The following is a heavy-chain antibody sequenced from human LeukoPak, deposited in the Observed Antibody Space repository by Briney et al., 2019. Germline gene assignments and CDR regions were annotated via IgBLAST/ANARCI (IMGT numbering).Heavy chain of an antibody. Sequence: PSETLSLTCTVSGGSISSYYWSWIRQPPGKGLEWIGYIYYSGSTNYNPSLKSRVTISVDTSKNQFSLKLSSVTAAGTAVYYCARVAGGWSSSGYLRPSRRHPIDYWGQGTLVTVSS. CDR3: ARVAGGWSSSGYLRPSRRHPIDY. CDR1: GGSISSYY. J-gene: IGHJ4*02. V-gene: IGHV4-59*01. CDR2: IYYSGST. D-gene: IGHD3-22*01.